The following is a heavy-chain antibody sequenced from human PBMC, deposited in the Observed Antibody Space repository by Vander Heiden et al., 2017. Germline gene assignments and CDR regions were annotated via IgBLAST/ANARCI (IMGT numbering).Heavy chain of an antibody. J-gene: IGHJ6*02. Sequence: QVKVVESGGGVAQPGGSLRLSCAASGFTFSSYAMYWVRQAPGKGLEWVALMSYDGSEKYYAESVKGRFTISRDNSRNTLSLQMDSLRPEDTAVYYCAKVGGYNYAYGLDVWGQGTTVTGSS. CDR3: AKVGGYNYAYGLDV. CDR2: MSYDGSEK. CDR1: GFTFSSYA. D-gene: IGHD3-22*01. V-gene: IGHV3-30*18.